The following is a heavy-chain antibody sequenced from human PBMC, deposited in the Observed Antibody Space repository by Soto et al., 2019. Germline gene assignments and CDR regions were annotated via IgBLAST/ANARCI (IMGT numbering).Heavy chain of an antibody. CDR3: AKAVDDFWSGYYNNWFDP. Sequence: TGGSLRVPWAASGVTFGGYARSWVRQAPGKGLEWVSAISGSGGSTYYADSVKGRFTISRDNSKNTLYLQMNSLRAEDTAVYYCAKAVDDFWSGYYNNWFDPWGQGTLVTVSS. CDR2: ISGSGGST. CDR1: GVTFGGYA. J-gene: IGHJ5*02. D-gene: IGHD3-3*01. V-gene: IGHV3-23*01.